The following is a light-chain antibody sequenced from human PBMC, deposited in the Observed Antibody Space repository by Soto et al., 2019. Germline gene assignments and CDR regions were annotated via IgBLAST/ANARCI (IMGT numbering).Light chain of an antibody. Sequence: QSVLTQPPSVSGAPGQRVTISCTGSSSNIGAGYDVHWYQQLPETAPKLLIYGNSNLPSGVSDRFSGSKSGTSASLAITGLQAEDEADYYCQSYDSSLSGYVVFGGGTKLTVL. V-gene: IGLV1-40*01. CDR2: GNS. CDR1: SSNIGAGYD. CDR3: QSYDSSLSGYVV. J-gene: IGLJ2*01.